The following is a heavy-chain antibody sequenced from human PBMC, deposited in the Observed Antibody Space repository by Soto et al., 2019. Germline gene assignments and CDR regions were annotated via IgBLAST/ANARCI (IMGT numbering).Heavy chain of an antibody. CDR3: ARERVWLLREEYYYYGMDV. CDR2: IYYSGGT. D-gene: IGHD6-19*01. Sequence: QVQLQESGPGLVKPSETLSLTCTVSGGSISSYYWSWIRQPPGKGLEWIGYIYYSGGTNYNPSLKSRVTISVDTSKNQFSLKLSSVTAADTAVYYCARERVWLLREEYYYYGMDVWGQGTTVTVSS. J-gene: IGHJ6*02. CDR1: GGSISSYY. V-gene: IGHV4-59*01.